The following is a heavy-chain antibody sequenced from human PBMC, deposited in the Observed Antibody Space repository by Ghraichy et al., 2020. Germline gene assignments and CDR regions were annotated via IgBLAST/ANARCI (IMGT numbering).Heavy chain of an antibody. CDR2: IIPIFGTA. J-gene: IGHJ6*02. CDR1: GGTFSSYA. Sequence: SVKVSCKASGGTFSSYAISWVRQAPGQGLEWMGGIIPIFGTANYAQKFQGRVTITADESTSTAYMELSSLRSEDTAVYYCARDNRGSGRSPYYYYGMDVWGQGTTVTVSS. D-gene: IGHD6-19*01. V-gene: IGHV1-69*13. CDR3: ARDNRGSGRSPYYYYGMDV.